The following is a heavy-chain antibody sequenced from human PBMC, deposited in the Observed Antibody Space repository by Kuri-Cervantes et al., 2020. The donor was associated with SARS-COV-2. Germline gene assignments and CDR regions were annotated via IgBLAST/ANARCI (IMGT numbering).Heavy chain of an antibody. Sequence: LRLSCTVSGGSISSGGYYWSWIRQHPGKGLEWIGYIYYSGSTYYNPSLKSRVTISVDTSKNQFSLKLSSVTAADTAVYYCAGWPVVPAANPKWGIDYWGQGTLVTVSS. V-gene: IGHV4-31*03. CDR2: IYYSGST. CDR3: AGWPVVPAANPKWGIDY. J-gene: IGHJ4*02. CDR1: GGSISSGGYY. D-gene: IGHD2-2*01.